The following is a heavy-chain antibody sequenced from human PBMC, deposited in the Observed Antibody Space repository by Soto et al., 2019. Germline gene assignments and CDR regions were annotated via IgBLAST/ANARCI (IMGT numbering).Heavy chain of an antibody. Sequence: SETLSLTCTVSGGSISSSSYYWGWIRQPPGKGLEWIGSIYYSGSTYYNPSLKSRVTISVDTSKNQLSLKLGSVTAADTAVYYCATDRGGEWELLPLSPFDYWGQGTLVTVSS. D-gene: IGHD1-26*01. CDR1: GGSISSSSYY. J-gene: IGHJ4*02. V-gene: IGHV4-39*01. CDR2: IYYSGST. CDR3: ATDRGGEWELLPLSPFDY.